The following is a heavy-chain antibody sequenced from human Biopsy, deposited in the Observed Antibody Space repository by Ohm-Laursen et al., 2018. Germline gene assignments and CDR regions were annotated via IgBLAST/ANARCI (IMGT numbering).Heavy chain of an antibody. J-gene: IGHJ6*02. CDR1: GGSFSMDA. CDR3: ASPNSGTYDV. V-gene: IGHV1-69*01. Sequence: SSVKVSCKTSGGSFSMDAFSWMRQVPGQGLEWMGLIIPMSRTPDYAQKFQGRVTFTADESTSTVYMELTSLTSDDTAVYYCASPNSGTYDVWGQGTTVTVSS. D-gene: IGHD1-26*01. CDR2: IIPMSRTP.